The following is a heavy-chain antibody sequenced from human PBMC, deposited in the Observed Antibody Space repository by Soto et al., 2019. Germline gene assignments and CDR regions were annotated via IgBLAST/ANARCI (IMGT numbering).Heavy chain of an antibody. CDR3: GRGAGIGDY. Sequence: EVQMVESGGGLVQPGGSLRLSCAASGFSFSSNWMSWVRQAPGKGLEWVANIKEDGSEKYYVDVVKGRFTISRDNANNSVDLQMNGLGVEDTAVYYCGRGAGIGDYGGQGALVTVSS. J-gene: IGHJ4*02. CDR2: IKEDGSEK. V-gene: IGHV3-7*04. CDR1: GFSFSSNW. D-gene: IGHD3-10*01.